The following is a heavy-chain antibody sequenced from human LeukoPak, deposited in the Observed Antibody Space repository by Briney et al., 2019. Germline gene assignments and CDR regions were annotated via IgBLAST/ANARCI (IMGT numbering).Heavy chain of an antibody. CDR2: INPNSGGT. Sequence: ASVKVSCKASGYTFTGYYMHWVRQAPGQGLEWMGRINPNSGGTNYAQKFQGRVTMTRDTSISTAYMELSRLRSDDTAVYYCARGMITFGGVTVYWGQGTLVTVSS. CDR1: GYTFTGYY. V-gene: IGHV1-2*06. J-gene: IGHJ4*02. D-gene: IGHD3-16*02. CDR3: ARGMITFGGVTVY.